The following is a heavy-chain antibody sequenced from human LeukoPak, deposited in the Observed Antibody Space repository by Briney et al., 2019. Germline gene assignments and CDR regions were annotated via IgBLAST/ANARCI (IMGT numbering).Heavy chain of an antibody. J-gene: IGHJ4*02. V-gene: IGHV3-66*01. CDR2: IFSGGST. CDR3: ARDISSGWYMGYFDY. D-gene: IGHD6-19*01. CDR1: GFTVSRNY. Sequence: PGGSLRLSCEASGFTVSRNYMSWVRQAPGKGLEWVSVIFSGGSTYYADSVRGRFTISRDNAKNSLYLQMNSLRAEDTAVYYCARDISSGWYMGYFDYWGQGTLVTVSS.